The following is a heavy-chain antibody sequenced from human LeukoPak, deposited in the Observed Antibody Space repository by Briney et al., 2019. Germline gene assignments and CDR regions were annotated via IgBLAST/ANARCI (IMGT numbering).Heavy chain of an antibody. V-gene: IGHV3-66*02. D-gene: IGHD4-17*01. Sequence: GGSLRLSCTASGFSLSAHPMSWVRQGPGKSLEWVSVIYSGGSTYYADSVKGRFTISRDNSKNTLYLQMNSLRAEDTAVYYCAADTVTIRGALSYWGQGTLVTVSS. CDR3: AADTVTIRGALSY. J-gene: IGHJ4*02. CDR2: IYSGGST. CDR1: GFSLSAHP.